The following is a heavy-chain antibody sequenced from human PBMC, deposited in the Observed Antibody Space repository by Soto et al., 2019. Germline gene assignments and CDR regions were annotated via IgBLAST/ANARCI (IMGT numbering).Heavy chain of an antibody. Sequence: QVQLVQSGAEVKKPGSSVKVSCKASGGTFSSYAISWVRQAPRQGLEWMGGIIPIFGTANYAQKFQGRVTITADESTSTAYMELSSLRSEDTAVYYCARHDYSNYPYYFDYWGQGTLVTVSS. J-gene: IGHJ4*02. CDR3: ARHDYSNYPYYFDY. V-gene: IGHV1-69*01. D-gene: IGHD4-4*01. CDR2: IIPIFGTA. CDR1: GGTFSSYA.